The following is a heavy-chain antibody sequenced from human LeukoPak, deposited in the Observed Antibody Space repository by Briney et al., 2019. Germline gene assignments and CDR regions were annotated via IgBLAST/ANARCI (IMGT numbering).Heavy chain of an antibody. CDR3: ARDNPPHYYYGMDV. CDR2: ISSTSSTI. CDR1: GFTFSSYS. V-gene: IGHV3-48*04. J-gene: IGHJ6*02. Sequence: GGSLRLSCAASGFTFSSYSMNWVRQTPGKGLEWISYISSTSSTIYFADSVKGRFTISRDNAKNSLYLQMNSLRAEDTAVYYCARDNPPHYYYGMDVWGQGTTVTVSS. D-gene: IGHD1-14*01.